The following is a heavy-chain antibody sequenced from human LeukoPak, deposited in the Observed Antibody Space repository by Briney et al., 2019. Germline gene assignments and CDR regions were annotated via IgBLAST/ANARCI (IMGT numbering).Heavy chain of an antibody. CDR2: IYYSGST. J-gene: IGHJ4*02. Sequence: SETLSLTCTVSGGSISSSSYYWGWIRQPPGKGLEWIGSIYYSGSTYYNPSLKSRVTISVDTSKNQFSLKLSSVTAADTAVHYCARRIAARPTGFDYWGQGTLVTVSS. CDR1: GGSISSSSYY. D-gene: IGHD6-6*01. V-gene: IGHV4-39*01. CDR3: ARRIAARPTGFDY.